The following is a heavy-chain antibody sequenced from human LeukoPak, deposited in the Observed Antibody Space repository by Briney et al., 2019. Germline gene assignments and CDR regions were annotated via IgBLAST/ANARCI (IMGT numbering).Heavy chain of an antibody. Sequence: GGSLRLSCAASGFTFSSYAMSWVRQAPGKGLEWVSAISGSTGSTYYADSVRGRFTISRDNSKNTLYLQMKSLRAEDTAVYYCAKDGERGSYSYFDYWGQGTLVTVSS. CDR3: AKDGERGSYSYFDY. D-gene: IGHD1-26*01. V-gene: IGHV3-23*01. J-gene: IGHJ4*02. CDR1: GFTFSSYA. CDR2: ISGSTGST.